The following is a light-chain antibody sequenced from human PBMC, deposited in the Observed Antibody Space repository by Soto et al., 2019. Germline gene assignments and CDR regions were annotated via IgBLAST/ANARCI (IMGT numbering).Light chain of an antibody. Sequence: QSVLTQPTSVSAAPGQKVTISCSGSSSNIGNNYVYWYQQLPGTAPKLLIYDNNKRPSGIPDRFSGSKSGTSATLGITGLQTGDEADYYCGTWDSSLSAVVFGGGTKLTVL. CDR3: GTWDSSLSAVV. CDR1: SSNIGNNY. J-gene: IGLJ2*01. V-gene: IGLV1-51*01. CDR2: DNN.